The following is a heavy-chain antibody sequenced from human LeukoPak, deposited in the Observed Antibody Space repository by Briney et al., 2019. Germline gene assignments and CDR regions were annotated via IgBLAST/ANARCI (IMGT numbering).Heavy chain of an antibody. CDR2: MIPIFGTA. D-gene: IGHD3-3*01. V-gene: IGHV1-69*01. Sequence: SVKVSCKASGRTFSSYAISWVRQAPGQGLEWMGGMIPIFGTANYAQKFQGRVTITADESTSTAYMELSSLRSEDTAVYYCARDPPQYYDFAIYGMDVWGQGTTVTVSS. CDR3: ARDPPQYYDFAIYGMDV. J-gene: IGHJ6*02. CDR1: GRTFSSYA.